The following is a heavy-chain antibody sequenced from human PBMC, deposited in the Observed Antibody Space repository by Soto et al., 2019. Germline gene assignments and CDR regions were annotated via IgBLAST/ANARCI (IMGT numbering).Heavy chain of an antibody. CDR2: ISYDGSNN. CDR3: AKDHHGDYASWYFDL. Sequence: QVQLVESGGGVVQPGRSLRLSCAASGFTFSSYGMHWVRQAPGKGLEWVAVISYDGSNNYYSDSVKGRFTISRDNAKNTLYLQMNSLRAEDTAVYYCAKDHHGDYASWYFDLWGRGTLVTVSS. CDR1: GFTFSSYG. J-gene: IGHJ2*01. D-gene: IGHD4-17*01. V-gene: IGHV3-30*18.